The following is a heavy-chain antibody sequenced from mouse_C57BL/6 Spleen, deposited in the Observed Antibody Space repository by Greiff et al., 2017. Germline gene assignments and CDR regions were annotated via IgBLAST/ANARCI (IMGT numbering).Heavy chain of an antibody. Sequence: EVQLQQSGPELVKPGASVKIPCKASGYTFTDYNMAWVQQSHGKSLEWVGTINPNNGGTIYNQKVKGKATLTVDKASSTAYMELRSRTSEDTAVYYCARRGDYDGDWFAYWGQGTLVTVSA. CDR2: INPNNGGT. D-gene: IGHD2-4*01. CDR1: GYTFTDYN. V-gene: IGHV1-18*01. J-gene: IGHJ3*01. CDR3: ARRGDYDGDWFAY.